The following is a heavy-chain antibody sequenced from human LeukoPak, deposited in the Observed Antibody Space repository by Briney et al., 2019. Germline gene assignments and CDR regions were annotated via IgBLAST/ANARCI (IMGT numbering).Heavy chain of an antibody. V-gene: IGHV3-33*01. CDR1: GFTFSSYG. Sequence: GGSLRLSCAASGFTFSSYGMHWVRQAPGKGLEWVAVIWYDGSKKYYADSVKGRFTISRDNSKNTLYLQMNSLRVEDTAVYYCARDPNPAVAGLEPFDYWGQGTLVTVSS. CDR3: ARDPNPAVAGLEPFDY. CDR2: IWYDGSKK. D-gene: IGHD6-19*01. J-gene: IGHJ4*02.